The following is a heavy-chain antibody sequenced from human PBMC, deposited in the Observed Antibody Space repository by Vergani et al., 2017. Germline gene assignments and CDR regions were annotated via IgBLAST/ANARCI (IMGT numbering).Heavy chain of an antibody. J-gene: IGHJ2*01. D-gene: IGHD4-23*01. CDR1: GYTFTSDD. CDR2: MNPISGNT. V-gene: IGHV1-8*03. Sequence: QVQLVQSGAEVKKPGASVKVSCKASGYTFTSDDINWVRQATGQGLEWMGWMNPISGNTSYAQNLQGRLTITRDTSISTAYMELSSLRSEDTAVYYCARVRWGNSFDLWGRGTLVTVSS. CDR3: ARVRWGNSFDL.